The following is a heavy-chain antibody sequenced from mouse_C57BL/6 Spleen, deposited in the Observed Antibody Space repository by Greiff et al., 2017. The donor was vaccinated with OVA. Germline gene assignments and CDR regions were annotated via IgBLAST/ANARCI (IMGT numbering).Heavy chain of an antibody. CDR3: ARSGYYGSSYVDY. CDR1: GYTFTSYW. Sequence: VQLQQPGAELVKPGASVKLSCKASGYTFTSYWMHWVKQRPGQGLEWIGMIHPTSGSTNYNEKFKSKATLPVDKYSSTAYMQLSSLTSEDSAVDYCARSGYYGSSYVDYWGQGTTLTVSS. V-gene: IGHV1-64*01. D-gene: IGHD1-1*01. J-gene: IGHJ2*01. CDR2: IHPTSGST.